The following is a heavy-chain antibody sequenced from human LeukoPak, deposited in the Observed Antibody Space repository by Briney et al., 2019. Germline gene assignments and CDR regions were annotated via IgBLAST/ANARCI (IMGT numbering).Heavy chain of an antibody. CDR2: IDPNSDGT. D-gene: IGHD2/OR15-2a*01. J-gene: IGHJ4*02. CDR3: ATWRGSFYDY. V-gene: IGHV1-2*06. Sequence: ASVKVSCKASGYTFTAYYIHWVRQAPGQGLEWMGQIDPNSDGTKYAQMFQGRVTMTRDTSISTAYMQVSRLRSDDTAVYYCATWRGSFYDYWGQGTLVTVSS. CDR1: GYTFTAYY.